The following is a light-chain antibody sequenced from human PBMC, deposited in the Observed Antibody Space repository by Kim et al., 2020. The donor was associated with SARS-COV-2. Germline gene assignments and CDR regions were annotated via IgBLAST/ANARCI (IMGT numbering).Light chain of an antibody. J-gene: IGKJ4*01. CDR2: DGS. CDR1: QGLGSG. V-gene: IGKV1-13*02. CDR3: QLFSSYIFT. Sequence: SASVGDRVTITCRASQGLGSGLTWYQFKPGKVPKVLIYDGSNLQSGVPSRFSGSGSGTDFTLTISSLQSEDIATYYCQLFSSYIFTFGGGTKLEI.